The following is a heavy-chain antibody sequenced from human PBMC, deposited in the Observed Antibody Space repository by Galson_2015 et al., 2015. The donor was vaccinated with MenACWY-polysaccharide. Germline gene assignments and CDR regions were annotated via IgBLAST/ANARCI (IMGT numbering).Heavy chain of an antibody. V-gene: IGHV3-7*01. CDR2: INQDGSER. CDR3: SLVLDD. Sequence: SLRLPCAASGFTFGHYWMDWVRQAPGKGLEWVANINQDGSERNYVDSVKGRFTISRDNAKQIVFLQMNSLRVEDAAVYFCSLVLDDWGRGTLVTVSS. CDR1: GFTFGHYW. J-gene: IGHJ4*02.